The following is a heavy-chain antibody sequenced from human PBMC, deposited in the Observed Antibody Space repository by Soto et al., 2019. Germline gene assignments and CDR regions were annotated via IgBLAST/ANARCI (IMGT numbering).Heavy chain of an antibody. CDR3: ATKHDYSNYYGMDV. D-gene: IGHD4-4*01. CDR2: IIPIFGTA. CDR1: GGTFSSYA. Sequence: SVKVSCKASGGTFSSYAISLVRQAPGQGLEWMGGIIPIFGTANYAQKFQGRVTITADESTSTAYMELSSLRSEDTAVYYGATKHDYSNYYGMDVWGQGTTVTVSS. V-gene: IGHV1-69*13. J-gene: IGHJ6*02.